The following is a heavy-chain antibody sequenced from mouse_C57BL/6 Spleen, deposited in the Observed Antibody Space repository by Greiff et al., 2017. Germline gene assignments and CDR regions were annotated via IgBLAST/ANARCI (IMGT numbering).Heavy chain of an antibody. CDR1: GYTFTSYW. J-gene: IGHJ1*03. D-gene: IGHD4-1*02. Sequence: QVQLQQPGAELVKPGASVKMSCKASGYTFTSYWITWVKQRPGQGLEWIGDIYPGSGSTNYNEKFKSKATLTVDTSSSTAYMQLSSLTSEDSAVYYCAREEMSAQLADWYFDVWGTGTTGTVSS. CDR2: IYPGSGST. CDR3: AREEMSAQLADWYFDV. V-gene: IGHV1-55*01.